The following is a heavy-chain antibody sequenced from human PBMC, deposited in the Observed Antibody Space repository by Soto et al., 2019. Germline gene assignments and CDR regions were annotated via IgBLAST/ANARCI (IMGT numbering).Heavy chain of an antibody. CDR3: ARLGGYCSTTSCYGYYGMDV. J-gene: IGHJ6*02. Sequence: QLQLQESGPGLVKPSETLSLTCTVSGGSISSGPYSWGWIRQPPGKGLDWIETFYYSESTHYNPSPESRVTISVDTSKNQFSLKVSSVTAADTAVYYCARLGGYCSTTSCYGYYGMDVWGQGTTVTVSS. D-gene: IGHD2-2*01. V-gene: IGHV4-39*01. CDR1: GGSISSGPYS. CDR2: FYYSEST.